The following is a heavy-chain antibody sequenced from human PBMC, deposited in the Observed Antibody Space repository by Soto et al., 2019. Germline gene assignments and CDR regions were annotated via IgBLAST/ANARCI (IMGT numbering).Heavy chain of an antibody. CDR2: LFLESGRT. J-gene: IGHJ4*02. D-gene: IGHD2-15*01. CDR3: GKDGNPGGLDY. CDR1: GLMSNDYA. Sequence: GGSLRLSCTISGLMSNDYAIHWVRQPLGKGLEWVSGLFLESGRTGYADSVKGRFTTSRDNAKNTLYLQMSNVRPDDTALYYCGKDGNPGGLDYWGQGALVTVSS. V-gene: IGHV3-9*02.